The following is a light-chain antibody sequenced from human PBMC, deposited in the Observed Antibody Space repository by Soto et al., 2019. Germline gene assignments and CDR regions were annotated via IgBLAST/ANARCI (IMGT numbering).Light chain of an antibody. V-gene: IGLV2-14*01. J-gene: IGLJ1*01. CDR2: EVS. CDR1: SSDVGSYNY. CDR3: SSYTRSSTLYV. Sequence: QSALTQPASVSGSPGQSITISCTGTSSDVGSYNYVSWYQQHPGKAPKLMIYEVSNRPSGVSNRFSGSKSGNTASLTISGLQAEDEADYYCSSYTRSSTLYVFGTGTKLTVL.